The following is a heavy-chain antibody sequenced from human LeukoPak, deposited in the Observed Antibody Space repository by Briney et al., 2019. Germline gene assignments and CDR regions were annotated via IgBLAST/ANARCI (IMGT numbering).Heavy chain of an antibody. Sequence: ASVKVSCMASGYTFIEYYLHWVRQAPGQGLEWLGWINPNSGGTNYAQKFQGRVTMTRDTSISTAYMELSRLRSDDTAVYYCARGWIATTGTDYWGQGTLVTVSS. D-gene: IGHD1-1*01. CDR2: INPNSGGT. CDR3: ARGWIATTGTDY. CDR1: GYTFIEYY. J-gene: IGHJ4*02. V-gene: IGHV1-2*02.